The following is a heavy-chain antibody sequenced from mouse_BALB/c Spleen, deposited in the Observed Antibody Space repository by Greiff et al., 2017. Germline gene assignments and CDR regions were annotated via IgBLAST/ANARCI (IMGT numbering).Heavy chain of an antibody. V-gene: IGHV1-37*01. Sequence: GQLLQSGPELVKPGASVKISCTASGYSFTGYFMNWVRQSHGKSLEWIGRINPYNGDTFYNQKFKGKATLTVDKSSSTAHMELLSLTSEDSAVYYCGRCDDYDYDQFAYWGQGTLVTVSA. CDR3: GRCDDYDYDQFAY. CDR1: GYSFTGYF. D-gene: IGHD2-4*01. J-gene: IGHJ3*01. CDR2: INPYNGDT.